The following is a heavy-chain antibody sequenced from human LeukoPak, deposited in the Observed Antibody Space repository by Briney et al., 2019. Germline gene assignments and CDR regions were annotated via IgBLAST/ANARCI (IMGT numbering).Heavy chain of an antibody. CDR1: GFTFSDYY. Sequence: GGSLRLSCAASGFTFSDYYMSWIRQAPGKGLEWVSYISSSSSYTNYADSVKGRFTISRDNAKNSLYLQMNSLRAKDTAVYYCARDRGYYDSSGYYHGDWGQGTLVTVSS. D-gene: IGHD3-22*01. J-gene: IGHJ4*02. V-gene: IGHV3-11*05. CDR2: ISSSSSYT. CDR3: ARDRGYYDSSGYYHGD.